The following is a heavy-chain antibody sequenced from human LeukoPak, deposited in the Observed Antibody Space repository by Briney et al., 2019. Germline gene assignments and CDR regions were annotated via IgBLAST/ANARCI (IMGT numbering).Heavy chain of an antibody. CDR2: INHSGST. V-gene: IGHV4-34*01. CDR3: ARDSDSSSWYGTGAFDI. CDR1: GGSFSGYY. Sequence: SETLSLTCAVYGGSFSGYYWSWIRQPPGKGLEWIGEINHSGSTNYNPSLKSRVTISVDTSKNQFSLKLSSVTAADTAVYYCARDSDSSSWYGTGAFDIWGQGTMVTVSS. D-gene: IGHD6-13*01. J-gene: IGHJ3*02.